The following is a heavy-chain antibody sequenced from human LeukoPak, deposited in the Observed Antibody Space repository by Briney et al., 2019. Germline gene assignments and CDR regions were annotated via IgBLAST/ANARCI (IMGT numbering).Heavy chain of an antibody. CDR1: GYTFTSYY. CDR2: INPSGGST. V-gene: IGHV1-46*01. CDR3: ARDRARTSIAARYFDY. Sequence: ASVKVSCKASGYTFTSYYMHWVRQAPGQGLEWMGIINPSGGSTSYAQKFQGRVTMTRDMSTSTVYMELSSLRSEDTAVYYCARDRARTSIAARYFDYWGQGTLVTVS. J-gene: IGHJ4*02. D-gene: IGHD6-6*01.